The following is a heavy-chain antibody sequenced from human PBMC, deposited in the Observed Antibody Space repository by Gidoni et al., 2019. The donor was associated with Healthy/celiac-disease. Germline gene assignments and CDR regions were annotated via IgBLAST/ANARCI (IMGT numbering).Heavy chain of an antibody. D-gene: IGHD3-22*01. CDR1: GFTFSSYE. V-gene: IGHV3-48*03. CDR3: ARGRTDSSGYYGLDY. Sequence: EVQLVESGGGLVQPGGSLRLSCAASGFTFSSYEMNWVRQAPGKGLEWVSYISSSGSTIYYADSVKGRFTISRDNAKNSLYLQMNSLRAEDTAVYYCARGRTDSSGYYGLDYWGQGTLVTVSS. J-gene: IGHJ4*02. CDR2: ISSSGSTI.